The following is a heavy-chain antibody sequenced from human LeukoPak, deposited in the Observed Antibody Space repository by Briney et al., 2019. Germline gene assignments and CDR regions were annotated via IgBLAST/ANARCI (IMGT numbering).Heavy chain of an antibody. D-gene: IGHD3-22*01. V-gene: IGHV3-33*08. J-gene: IGHJ6*02. CDR1: GFTFSSYS. CDR3: ARGTDYYDSSGYYPPYYYGMDV. CDR2: IWYDGSNK. Sequence: GGSLRLSCAASGFTFSSYSMNWVRQAPGKGLEWVAVIWYDGSNKYYADSVKGRFTISRDNSKNTLYLQMNSLRAEDTAVYYCARGTDYYDSSGYYPPYYYGMDVWGQGTTVTVSS.